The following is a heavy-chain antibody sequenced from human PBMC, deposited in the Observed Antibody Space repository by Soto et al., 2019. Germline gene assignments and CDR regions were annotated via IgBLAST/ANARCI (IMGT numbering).Heavy chain of an antibody. CDR1: GFTFSSYS. V-gene: IGHV3-21*01. CDR2: ISSSSTFI. J-gene: IGHJ4*02. D-gene: IGHD3-10*01. Sequence: GGSLRLSCAASGFTFSSYSMNWVRQAPGKGLEWVSSISSSSTFIYYADSMKGRFTISRDDAKNSLFLQMNSLRAEDTAVYYCARGDDSGSYYNVWGQGTLVTVSS. CDR3: ARGDDSGSYYNV.